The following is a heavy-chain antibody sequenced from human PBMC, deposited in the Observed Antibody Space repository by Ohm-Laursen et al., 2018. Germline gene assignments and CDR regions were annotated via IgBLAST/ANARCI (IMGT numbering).Heavy chain of an antibody. CDR1: GYIFTSHG. D-gene: IGHD3-22*01. V-gene: IGHV1-18*01. Sequence: ASVKVACKAYGYIFTSHGISWARQAPGQGLEWMGWISAYNGNTNYAQKLQGRVTMTTNTSTSTAYMELMSLRCDDTAVYYCEREGYYYDSSGYYGTPIDYWGQGTLVTVSS. J-gene: IGHJ4*02. CDR2: ISAYNGNT. CDR3: EREGYYYDSSGYYGTPIDY.